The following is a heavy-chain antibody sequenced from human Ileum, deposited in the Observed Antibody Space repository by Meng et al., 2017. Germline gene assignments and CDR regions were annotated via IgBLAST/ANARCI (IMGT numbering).Heavy chain of an antibody. D-gene: IGHD3-10*01. CDR1: GASFTGYS. CDR2: VNHDGGT. V-gene: IGHV4-34*02. CDR3: AREGSWFGADY. Sequence: QGQLQQGGAGLWKPSETLSLTCTVYGASFTGYSWTWIRQSPGKGLEWIGEVNHDGGTNYSPSLKSRVIISIDTSKNQFSLKLTAVTATDAVVYYCAREGSWFGADYWGQGTLVTVSS. J-gene: IGHJ4*02.